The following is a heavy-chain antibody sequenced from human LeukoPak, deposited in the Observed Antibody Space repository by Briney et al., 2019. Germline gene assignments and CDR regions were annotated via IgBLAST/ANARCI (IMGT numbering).Heavy chain of an antibody. CDR3: AGSGLPPSNWFDP. CDR2: INPNSGGT. V-gene: IGHV1-2*02. CDR1: GYSFTDYY. D-gene: IGHD2-15*01. J-gene: IGHJ5*02. Sequence: ASVKVSCKASGYSFTDYYIHWVRQAPGQGLEWMGWINPNSGGTNYVQKFQGRVSMTRDTSISTTYMELSRLRSDDTAVYYCAGSGLPPSNWFDPWGQGTLVTVSS.